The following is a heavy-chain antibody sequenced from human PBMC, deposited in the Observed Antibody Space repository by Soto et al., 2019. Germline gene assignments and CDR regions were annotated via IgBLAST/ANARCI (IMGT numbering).Heavy chain of an antibody. CDR3: ARIPPDLLTVAGTYYGMDV. Sequence: QVTLKESGPVLVKPTETLTLTCTVSGFSLSNARMGVSWIRQPPGKALEWLAHIFSNDEKSYSTSLKSRLTISKDTSKSQVVLTMINMDPVDTATYYCARIPPDLLTVAGTYYGMDVWGQGTTVTVSS. J-gene: IGHJ6*02. V-gene: IGHV2-26*01. CDR1: GFSLSNARMG. CDR2: IFSNDEK. D-gene: IGHD6-19*01.